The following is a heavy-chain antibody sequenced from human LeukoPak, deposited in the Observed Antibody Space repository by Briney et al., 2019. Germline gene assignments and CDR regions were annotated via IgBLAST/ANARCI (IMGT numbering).Heavy chain of an antibody. J-gene: IGHJ4*02. V-gene: IGHV1-18*04. CDR3: ARASVVVAASHFDY. CDR1: GYTFTSYG. D-gene: IGHD2-15*01. Sequence: GASVKVSCKASGYTFTSYGISWVRQAPGQGLEWMGWISAYNGNTNYAQKLQGRVTMTTDTPTSTAYMELRSLRSDDTAVYYCARASVVVAASHFDYWGQGTLVTVSS. CDR2: ISAYNGNT.